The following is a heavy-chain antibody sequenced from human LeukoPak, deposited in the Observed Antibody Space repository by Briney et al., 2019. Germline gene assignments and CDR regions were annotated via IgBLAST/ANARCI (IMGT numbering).Heavy chain of an antibody. CDR2: ISWNSGSI. J-gene: IGHJ6*03. Sequence: PGGSLRLSCAASGFTFSDYYMSWIRQAPGKGLEWVSGISWNSGSIGYADSVKGRFTISRDNAKNSLYLQMNSLRAEDTALYYCARSHWSGYDYYYYYMDVWGKGTTVTVSS. D-gene: IGHD3-3*01. CDR3: ARSHWSGYDYYYYYMDV. V-gene: IGHV3-9*01. CDR1: GFTFSDYY.